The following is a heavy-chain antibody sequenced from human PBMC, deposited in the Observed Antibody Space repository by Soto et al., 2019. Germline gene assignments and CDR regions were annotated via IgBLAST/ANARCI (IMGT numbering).Heavy chain of an antibody. V-gene: IGHV1-2*04. CDR1: GYTFTGYY. J-gene: IGHJ6*02. CDR2: INPNSGGT. Sequence: QVQLVQSGAEVKKPGASVKVSCKASGYTFTGYYMHWVRQAPGQGLEWMGWINPNSGGTNYAQKFQGWVTMTRDTSISTAYMELSRLRSDDTAVYYCARGAKGDCSGGSCYSGTNYYYYGMDVWGQGTTVTVSS. CDR3: ARGAKGDCSGGSCYSGTNYYYYGMDV. D-gene: IGHD2-15*01.